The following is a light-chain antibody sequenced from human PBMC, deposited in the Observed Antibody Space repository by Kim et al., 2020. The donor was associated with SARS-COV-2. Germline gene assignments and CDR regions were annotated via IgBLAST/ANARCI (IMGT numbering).Light chain of an antibody. Sequence: VTNSCPRSSGSIASNYVQGYQQRPGSSPTTVIYEDNQRPSGVPDRFSGSIDSSSNSASLTISGLKTEDEADYYCQSYDSSNQGVVFGGGTKLTVL. CDR3: QSYDSSNQGVV. J-gene: IGLJ2*01. CDR2: EDN. V-gene: IGLV6-57*01. CDR1: SGSIASNY.